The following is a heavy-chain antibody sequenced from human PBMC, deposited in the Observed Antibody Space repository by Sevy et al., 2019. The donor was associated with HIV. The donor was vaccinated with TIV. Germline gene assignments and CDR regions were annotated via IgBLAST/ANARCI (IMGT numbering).Heavy chain of an antibody. D-gene: IGHD5-12*01. CDR1: GFTFSSYW. J-gene: IGHJ4*02. V-gene: IGHV3-7*01. CDR2: IKQDGCEK. CDR3: AREGDGYISY. Sequence: GGSLRLSCAASGFTFSSYWMSWFRQAPGKGLEWVANIKQDGCEKYYVDSVKGRFTITSDKAKNSLYLQMNSLRAEDTAVYYCAREGDGYISYWGQGTLVTVSS.